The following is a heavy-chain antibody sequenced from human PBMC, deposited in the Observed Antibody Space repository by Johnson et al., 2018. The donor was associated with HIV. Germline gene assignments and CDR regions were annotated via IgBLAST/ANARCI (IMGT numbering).Heavy chain of an antibody. V-gene: IGHV3-30*03. J-gene: IGHJ3*02. Sequence: QVQLVESGGGVVQPGRSLRLSCAASGFTFSSYGMHWVRQAPGKGLEWVAVVSYDGSTEFYADSVKGRFTISRDNSKNTLFLQMNGLRPEDPAVYYCARGQGFWAFDIWGQGTMVTVSS. CDR2: VSYDGSTE. CDR1: GFTFSSYG. CDR3: ARGQGFWAFDI. D-gene: IGHD3-3*01.